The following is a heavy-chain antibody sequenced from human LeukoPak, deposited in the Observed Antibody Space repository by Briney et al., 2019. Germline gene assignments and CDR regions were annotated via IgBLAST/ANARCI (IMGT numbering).Heavy chain of an antibody. Sequence: ETLSLTCTVSGYSISSGYYWGWIRQPPGKGLEWVSGIRASGRTTDYAASVKGRFTISRDTSKNTLHLQMNSLRAEDTAVYYCAKDLDGSGLYGGIDFWGQGTLVTVSS. CDR3: AKDLDGSGLYGGIDF. CDR1: GYSISSGYY. CDR2: IRASGRTT. V-gene: IGHV3-23*01. J-gene: IGHJ4*02. D-gene: IGHD6-19*01.